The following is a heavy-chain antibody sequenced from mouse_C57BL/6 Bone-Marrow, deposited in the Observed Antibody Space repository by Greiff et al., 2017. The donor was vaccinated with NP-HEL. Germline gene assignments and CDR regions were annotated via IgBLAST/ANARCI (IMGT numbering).Heavy chain of an antibody. CDR3: ARPYGNYCYSDV. Sequence: VQLQQSGPELVKPGASVKISCKASGYAFSSSWMNWVKQRPGKGLEWIGRIYPGDGDTNYNGKFKGKATLTADKSSRTAYMQLSSLTAEDSAVYFCARPYGNYCYSDVWGTGTTVTVSS. D-gene: IGHD1-1*02. CDR1: GYAFSSSW. J-gene: IGHJ1*03. CDR2: IYPGDGDT. V-gene: IGHV1-82*01.